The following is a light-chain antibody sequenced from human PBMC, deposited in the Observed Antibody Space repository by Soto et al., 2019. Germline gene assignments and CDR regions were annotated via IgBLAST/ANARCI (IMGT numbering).Light chain of an antibody. CDR2: SNN. CDR3: ATWDDSLNGWV. J-gene: IGLJ3*02. V-gene: IGLV1-44*01. CDR1: SSNIGSNT. Sequence: QLVLTQPPSASGTPGQRVTISCSGSSSNIGSNTVNWYQHLPGTAPKLLIYSNNQRPSGVPDRFSGSKSGTSASLAISGLQSDDEADYYCATWDDSLNGWVFGGGTKVTVL.